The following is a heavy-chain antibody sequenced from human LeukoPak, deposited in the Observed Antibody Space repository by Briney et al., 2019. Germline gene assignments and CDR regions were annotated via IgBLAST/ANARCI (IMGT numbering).Heavy chain of an antibody. D-gene: IGHD2-2*01. CDR2: VSGSGDNT. V-gene: IGHV3-23*01. CDR3: ARWSRSCSSTSCLFDY. J-gene: IGHJ4*02. CDR1: GLTFSGHA. Sequence: GGSLRLSCAASGLTFSGHAMNWARPAPGKGLEWVLGVSGSGDNTYYADSVKGPFTISRDNSKNPLYLQTNSLRADDTAVYYCARWSRSCSSTSCLFDYWGQGTLVTVSS.